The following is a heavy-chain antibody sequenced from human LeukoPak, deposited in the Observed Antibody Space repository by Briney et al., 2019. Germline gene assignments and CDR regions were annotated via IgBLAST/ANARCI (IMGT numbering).Heavy chain of an antibody. D-gene: IGHD2-8*02. CDR3: ARHSGGGFSSPFDY. J-gene: IGHJ4*02. Sequence: AGESLKISCEGSGYSFTSYWIGWVRQMPGKGLEWMGIIYPGDSNTKYSPSFQGQVTISADKFISTAYLQWSSLKASDTAMYYCARHSGGGFSSPFDYWGQGTLVTVSS. CDR2: IYPGDSNT. V-gene: IGHV5-51*01. CDR1: GYSFTSYW.